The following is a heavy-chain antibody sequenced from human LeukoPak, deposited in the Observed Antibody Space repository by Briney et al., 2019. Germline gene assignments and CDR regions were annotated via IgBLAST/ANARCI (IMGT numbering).Heavy chain of an antibody. V-gene: IGHV4-59*12. CDR3: ASSGPRYAFDI. J-gene: IGHJ3*02. CDR1: GGSINTYY. CDR2: IYSSGST. Sequence: SETLSLTCTVSGGSINTYYWNWIRQPPGKGLEWIGNIYSSGSTTYSRSLKSRVTISVDTSKNQFSLKLSSVTAADTAVYYCASSGPRYAFDIWGQGTMVTVSS.